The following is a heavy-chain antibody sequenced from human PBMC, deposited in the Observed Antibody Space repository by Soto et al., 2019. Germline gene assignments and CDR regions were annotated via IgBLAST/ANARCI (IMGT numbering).Heavy chain of an antibody. CDR3: AKDSGLPDFGIVMHAFDV. CDR2: ISGLVNSV. J-gene: IGHJ3*01. D-gene: IGHD3-3*01. V-gene: IGHV3-48*03. Sequence: GGSLRLSCAASGFTFSSYEMNWVRQAPGKGLEWVSYISGLVNSVFYADSVRGRFTVSRDNSKNTLYLQMNSLRAEDTALYYCAKDSGLPDFGIVMHAFDVWGQGTMVTVSS. CDR1: GFTFSSYE.